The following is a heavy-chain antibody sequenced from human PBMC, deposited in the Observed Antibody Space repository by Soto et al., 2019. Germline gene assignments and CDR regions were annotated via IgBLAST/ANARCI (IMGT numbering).Heavy chain of an antibody. CDR2: IAGNGCIL. Sequence: GGSLRLSCVAPGFTFSNYVMSWVRQAPGKGLECVAAIAGNGCILYYTDSVKGRFSISRDNSKNTLHLQMNSLRAEDTAVYYCARSQFFSFDSWGQGILVTVSS. CDR3: ARSQFFSFDS. CDR1: GFTFSNYV. V-gene: IGHV3-23*01. J-gene: IGHJ4*02.